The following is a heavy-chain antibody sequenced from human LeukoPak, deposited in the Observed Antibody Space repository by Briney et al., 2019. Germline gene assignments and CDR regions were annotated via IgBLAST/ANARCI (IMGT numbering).Heavy chain of an antibody. V-gene: IGHV4-59*08. Sequence: SETLSLTCTVSGGSFSTYYWSWIRQSPGKGLEWIGYIYYSGSTNYNPSLKSRVTMALDTSQRQFSLTLTSVTTADTAVYYCARQKPAPGTYYFDHWGHGTLVTVSS. J-gene: IGHJ4*01. CDR2: IYYSGST. D-gene: IGHD6-13*01. CDR1: GGSFSTYY. CDR3: ARQKPAPGTYYFDH.